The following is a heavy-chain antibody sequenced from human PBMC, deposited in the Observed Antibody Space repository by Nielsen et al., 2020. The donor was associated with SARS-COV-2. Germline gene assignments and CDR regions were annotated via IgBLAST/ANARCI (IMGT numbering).Heavy chain of an antibody. D-gene: IGHD1-26*01. CDR2: ISYDGSNK. V-gene: IGHV3-30*19. CDR1: GFTFSSYG. Sequence: GSLRLSCAASGFTFSSYGMHWVRQAPGKGLEWVAVISYDGSNKYYADSVKGRFTISRDNSKNTLYLQMNSLRAEDTAVYYCARPNSGSYYSYFDYWGQGTLVTVSS. CDR3: ARPNSGSYYSYFDY. J-gene: IGHJ4*02.